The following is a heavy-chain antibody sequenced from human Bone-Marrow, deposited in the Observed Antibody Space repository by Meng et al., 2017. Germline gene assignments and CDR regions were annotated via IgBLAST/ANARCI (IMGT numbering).Heavy chain of an antibody. Sequence: GESLKISCAASGFTFSSYWMSWVRQAPGKGLEWVANIKQDGSEKYYVDSVKGRFTISRDNAKNSLYLQMNSLRAEDTAVYYCARIYTPSYYYYYGMDVWGQGTTVNGAS. CDR2: IKQDGSEK. CDR3: ARIYTPSYYYYYGMDV. D-gene: IGHD2-15*01. J-gene: IGHJ6*02. V-gene: IGHV3-7*01. CDR1: GFTFSSYW.